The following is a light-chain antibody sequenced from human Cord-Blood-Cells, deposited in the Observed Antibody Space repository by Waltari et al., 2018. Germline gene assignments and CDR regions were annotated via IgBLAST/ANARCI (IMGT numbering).Light chain of an antibody. CDR2: GKN. CDR3: NSRDSSGRV. J-gene: IGLJ3*02. Sequence: SSELTQDPAVSVALGQTVRITCHGDSLRSYYASWYQQKPGQAPVLVIYGKNNRPSGIPDRFSGSSSGNTASLTITGAQAEDEADYYCNSRDSSGRVFGGGTKLTVL. V-gene: IGLV3-19*01. CDR1: SLRSYY.